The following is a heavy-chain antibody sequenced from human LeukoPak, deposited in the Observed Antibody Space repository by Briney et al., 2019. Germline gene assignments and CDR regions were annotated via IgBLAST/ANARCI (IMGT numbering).Heavy chain of an antibody. CDR1: GFTFSSYE. D-gene: IGHD6-19*01. J-gene: IGHJ4*02. CDR2: ISSSDSAI. CDR3: ARGHWLDSFDY. V-gene: IGHV3-48*03. Sequence: GGSLRLSCAASGFTFSSYEMHWVRQAPGKGLEWVSYISSSDSAIYYADSVKGRFTISRDNAKNSLYLQMNSLRAEDTAVYYCARGHWLDSFDYWGQGTLVTVSS.